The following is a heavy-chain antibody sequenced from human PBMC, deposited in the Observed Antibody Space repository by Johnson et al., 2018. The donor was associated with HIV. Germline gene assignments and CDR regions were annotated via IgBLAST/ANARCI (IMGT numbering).Heavy chain of an antibody. CDR3: AKVRRPGGVRDVFDI. CDR1: GFSFSSYG. Sequence: VQLVESGGGVVQPGRSLRLSCAASGFSFSSYGMHWVRQLPGKGLEWVAVIWYDGSNKSYADSVKGRFTISRDNSKDTLSLQMNSLRDEDTAVYYCAKVRRPGGVRDVFDILGQGTTVTVSS. J-gene: IGHJ3*02. D-gene: IGHD2-8*02. V-gene: IGHV3-33*06. CDR2: IWYDGSNK.